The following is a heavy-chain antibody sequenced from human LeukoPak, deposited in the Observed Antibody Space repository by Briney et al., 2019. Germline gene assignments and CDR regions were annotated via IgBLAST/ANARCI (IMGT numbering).Heavy chain of an antibody. V-gene: IGHV4-59*08. D-gene: IGHD7-27*01. Sequence: PSETLSLTCTVSGDSITPYYWSWIRQSPGGSLEYIGFISDTGTTNYNPSLRGRVSISVDTSKSQFPLKLKSVTAADSAIYYCTRTFTGAHYYYIPVWGAGTTVTVSS. CDR3: TRTFTGAHYYYIPV. CDR1: GDSITPYY. CDR2: ISDTGTT. J-gene: IGHJ6*03.